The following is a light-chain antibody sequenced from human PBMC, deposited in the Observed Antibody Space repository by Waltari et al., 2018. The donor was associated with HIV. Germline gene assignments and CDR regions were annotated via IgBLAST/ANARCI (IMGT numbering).Light chain of an antibody. CDR3: QSFDSSLSGYV. CDR1: SSNIGAGFD. V-gene: IGLV1-40*01. Sequence: QSVLTQPPSVSGAPGQRVTISCTGSSSNIGAGFDVHWYQQLPGTAPKLLIYDNPNRPSGVPDLFSGARSGSSASLAITGLQAEDEADYYCQSFDSSLSGYVFGTGTKVTVL. J-gene: IGLJ1*01. CDR2: DNP.